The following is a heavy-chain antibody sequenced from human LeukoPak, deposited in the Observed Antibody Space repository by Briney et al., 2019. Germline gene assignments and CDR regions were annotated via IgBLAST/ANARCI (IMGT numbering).Heavy chain of an antibody. V-gene: IGHV3-7*04. Sequence: PGGSLRLSCAASGFTFSSYWMSWVRQAPGKGLDWVANIKQDGSEKYYVDSVKGRFTISRDNTKNSLYLQMNSLRAEDTAVYYCTTDAATYVWGNRAPFDYWGQGTLVTVSS. J-gene: IGHJ4*02. CDR3: TTDAATYVWGNRAPFDY. CDR2: IKQDGSEK. CDR1: GFTFSSYW. D-gene: IGHD3-16*01.